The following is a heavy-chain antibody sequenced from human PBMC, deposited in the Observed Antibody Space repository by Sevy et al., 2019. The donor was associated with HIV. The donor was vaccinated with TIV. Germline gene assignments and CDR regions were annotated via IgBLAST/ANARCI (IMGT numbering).Heavy chain of an antibody. Sequence: ASVKVSCKASGGTFSSYAISWVRQAPGQGLEWMGGIIPIFGTANYAQKFQGRVTITADESMSTANMELSSLRSEDTAVYYCARDRVHHIVVVPSATGFYYYGMDVWGQGTTVTVSS. CDR1: GGTFSSYA. V-gene: IGHV1-69*13. CDR2: IIPIFGTA. J-gene: IGHJ6*02. CDR3: ARDRVHHIVVVPSATGFYYYGMDV. D-gene: IGHD2-2*01.